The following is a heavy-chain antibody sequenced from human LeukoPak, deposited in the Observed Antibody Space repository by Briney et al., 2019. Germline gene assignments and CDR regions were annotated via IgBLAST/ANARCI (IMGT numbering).Heavy chain of an antibody. D-gene: IGHD3-22*01. CDR2: IYHNRDT. CDR1: GHSISNGNY. V-gene: IGHV4-38-2*02. Sequence: PSETLSLTCTVSGHSISNGNYWGWIRHPPGEGLEWIGRIYHNRDTPYNPSLNSSDTTFVDTFNNQIFSKLTSLTTAQPAVYYCARGLSHRDASDYFYNWFDPWGQGTLVSVSS. J-gene: IGHJ5*02. CDR3: ARGLSHRDASDYFYNWFDP.